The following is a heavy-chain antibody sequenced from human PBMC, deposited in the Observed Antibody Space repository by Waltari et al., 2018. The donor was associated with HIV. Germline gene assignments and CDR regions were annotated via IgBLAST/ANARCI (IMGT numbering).Heavy chain of an antibody. V-gene: IGHV4-34*01. J-gene: IGHJ6*02. D-gene: IGHD1-1*01. Sequence: QVQLEQWGAGLVKPSETLSVTCAVYHASFDPSYYWTWVRQAPGKGLEWIGEVKYDGRRFYNPSLQSRISASLDAAKRQFSLRLTSATAADTAVYCCGRGPNWQLGGLDVWGRGTT. CDR2: VKYDGRR. CDR3: GRGPNWQLGGLDV. CDR1: HASFDPSY.